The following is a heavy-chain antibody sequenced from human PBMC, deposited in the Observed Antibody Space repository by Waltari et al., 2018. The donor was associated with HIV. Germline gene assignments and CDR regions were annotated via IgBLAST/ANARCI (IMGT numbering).Heavy chain of an antibody. CDR3: ARGYSYDRSGEAFDI. V-gene: IGHV1-8*01. D-gene: IGHD3-22*01. CDR2: RNPKRGKT. J-gene: IGHJ3*02. Sequence: QVQLVQSGAEVKKPGASVKVSCKASGYTFTNYDINWVRQATGQGLEWMGWRNPKRGKTGYAKKVQGRVTMTRNTAISTAYMELSSLRSEDTAVYYCARGYSYDRSGEAFDIWGQGTMVTVSS. CDR1: GYTFTNYD.